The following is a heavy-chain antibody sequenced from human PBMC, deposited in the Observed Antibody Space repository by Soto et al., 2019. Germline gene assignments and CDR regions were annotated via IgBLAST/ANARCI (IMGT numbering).Heavy chain of an antibody. CDR2: IYYSGGT. V-gene: IGHV4-39*01. D-gene: IGHD3-10*01. CDR1: GGSISSSSYY. Sequence: SETLSLTCTVSGGSISSSSYYWGWIRQPPGKGLEWIGSIYYSGGTYYNPSLKSRVTISVDTSKNQFSLKLSSVTAADTAVYYCARHRGYYGSGSYYKRNWFDPWGQGTLVTVSS. CDR3: ARHRGYYGSGSYYKRNWFDP. J-gene: IGHJ5*02.